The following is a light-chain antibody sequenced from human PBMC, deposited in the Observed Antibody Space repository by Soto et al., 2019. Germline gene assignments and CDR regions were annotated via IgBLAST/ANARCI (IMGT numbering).Light chain of an antibody. CDR3: QQYGSSIT. J-gene: IGKJ4*01. CDR2: GTS. V-gene: IGKV3-20*01. Sequence: IVLTQSPGSLSLSPGERVTLSCRASQSVSNRYLAWYQHRPGQAPRLLIRGTSSRASGVPDRFSASGAGTDFILTISRVEPEDFAIYYCQQYGSSITFGGGTKVDIK. CDR1: QSVSNRY.